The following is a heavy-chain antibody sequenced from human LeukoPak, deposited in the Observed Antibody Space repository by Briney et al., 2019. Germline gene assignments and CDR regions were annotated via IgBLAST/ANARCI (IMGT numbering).Heavy chain of an antibody. D-gene: IGHD3-3*01. J-gene: IGHJ4*02. CDR1: GGSISSQY. CDR3: ARGYDFWSGYYPDYFDY. CDR2: IYYSGST. Sequence: SETLSLTCTVSGGSISSQYWSWIRQPPGKGLEWIGYIYYSGSTNYNPSLKSRVTISVDTSKNQFSLKLSSVTAADTAVYYCARGYDFWSGYYPDYFDYWGQGTLVTVSS. V-gene: IGHV4-59*11.